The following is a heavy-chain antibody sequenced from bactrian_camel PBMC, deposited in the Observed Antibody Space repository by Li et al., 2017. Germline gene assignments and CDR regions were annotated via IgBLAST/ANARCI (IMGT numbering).Heavy chain of an antibody. CDR2: IATGSGNT. CDR1: GFTFSSYY. J-gene: IGHJ4*01. CDR3: AADSVNLQLARWYNY. V-gene: IGHV3S40*01. Sequence: VQLVESGGGLVQPGGSLTLSCTASGFTFSSYYMSWVRQAPGKEREGVARIATGSGNTYYADSVKGRFTISQDNAKNTVYLQMNSLNSEDTATYYCAADSVNLQLARWYNYWGQGTQVTVS. D-gene: IGHD7*01.